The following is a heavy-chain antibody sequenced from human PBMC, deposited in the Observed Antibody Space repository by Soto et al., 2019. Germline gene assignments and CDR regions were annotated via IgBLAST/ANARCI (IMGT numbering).Heavy chain of an antibody. CDR3: ASCPGSSSPDVFDS. D-gene: IGHD6-13*01. J-gene: IGHJ4*02. CDR2: VSPSGGST. V-gene: IGHV1-46*01. CDR1: GYTFTSYY. Sequence: ASVKVSCKASGYTFTSYYIHWVRQAPGQGLEWMGIVSPSGGSTTYAQSFQDRVTMTWDTSTTTVNMELSSLRSEDTAVYYCASCPGSSSPDVFDSWGQGTLVTVSS.